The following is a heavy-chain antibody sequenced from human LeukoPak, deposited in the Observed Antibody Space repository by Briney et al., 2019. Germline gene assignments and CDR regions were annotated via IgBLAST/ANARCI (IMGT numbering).Heavy chain of an antibody. D-gene: IGHD6-13*01. Sequence: GGSLRLSCAASGFTFSSYSMNWVRQAPGKGLEWVSYISSIYTTIYYADSVKGRFTISRDNAKNSLYLQMNSLRAEDTAVYYCAKDDYSSSWFDYWGQGTLVTVSS. CDR3: AKDDYSSSWFDY. CDR1: GFTFSSYS. J-gene: IGHJ4*02. V-gene: IGHV3-48*04. CDR2: ISSIYTTI.